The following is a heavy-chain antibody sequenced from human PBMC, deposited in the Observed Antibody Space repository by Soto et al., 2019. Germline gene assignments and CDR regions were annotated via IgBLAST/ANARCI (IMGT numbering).Heavy chain of an antibody. Sequence: QVHVVESGGGVVQPGRSLRLSCAASGITFRTYGMHWVRQAPGKGLEWVALISYDGRDKYYADSVEGRFTISRDNSKNTLYLQMNSLRAEDTDVYYCSPGYNYFDYWGQGTLVTVSS. CDR2: ISYDGRDK. J-gene: IGHJ4*02. CDR1: GITFRTYG. D-gene: IGHD5-12*01. V-gene: IGHV3-30*03. CDR3: SPGYNYFDY.